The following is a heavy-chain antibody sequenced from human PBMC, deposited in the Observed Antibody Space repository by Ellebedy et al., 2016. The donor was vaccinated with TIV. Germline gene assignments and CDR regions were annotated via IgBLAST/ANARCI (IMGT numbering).Heavy chain of an antibody. Sequence: GESLKISCAASGFTFSSYAMNWFRRAPGKVLECVSALSGRDDSTYYSDSVKCRFTISRDNSKNTLYLQMDSLRAEDTAVYYCAKRLWSGHFGGPFDYWGQGTLVTVSS. J-gene: IGHJ4*02. V-gene: IGHV3-23*01. CDR2: LSGRDDST. CDR1: GFTFSSYA. D-gene: IGHD3-3*01. CDR3: AKRLWSGHFGGPFDY.